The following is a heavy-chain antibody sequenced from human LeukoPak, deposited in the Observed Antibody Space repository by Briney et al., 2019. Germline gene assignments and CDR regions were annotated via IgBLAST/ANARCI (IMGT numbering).Heavy chain of an antibody. CDR3: AKDLGYGSGRHSPIDF. Sequence: PGGSLRLSCAASGFTFSGYAMNWVRQAPAQGLEWVSAISDFGGSTDYADPVKGRFTISRDNSKNTLYLLMNSMRAEDTALYYCAKDLGYGSGRHSPIDFWGQGTLVTVSS. V-gene: IGHV3-23*01. J-gene: IGHJ4*02. CDR2: ISDFGGST. CDR1: GFTFSGYA. D-gene: IGHD3-10*01.